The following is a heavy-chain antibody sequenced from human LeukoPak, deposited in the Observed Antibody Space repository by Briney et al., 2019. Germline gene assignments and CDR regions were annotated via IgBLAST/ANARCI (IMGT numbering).Heavy chain of an antibody. CDR2: TSYDGSNK. J-gene: IGHJ5*02. V-gene: IGHV3-30*04. CDR3: ARGGVSRWFDP. CDR1: GFTFSSYA. D-gene: IGHD2-8*01. Sequence: PGGSLRLSCAASGFTFSSYAMHWVRQAPGKGLEWVAVTSYDGSNKYYADSVKGRFTISRDNSKNTLYLQMNSLRAEDTAVYYCARGGVSRWFDPWGQGTLVTVSS.